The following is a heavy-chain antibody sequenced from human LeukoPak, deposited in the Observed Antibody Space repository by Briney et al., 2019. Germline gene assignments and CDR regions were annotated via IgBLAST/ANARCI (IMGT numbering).Heavy chain of an antibody. J-gene: IGHJ4*02. CDR1: GSTFSSYA. CDR3: ARRAGAYSHPYDY. Sequence: PGGSLRLSCAASGSTFSSYAMSWVRQAPGKGLEWVSYISSSGSTIYYADSVKGRFTISRDNSKNTLYLQMNSLRAEDTAVYYCARRAGAYSHPYDYWGQGTLVTVSS. CDR2: ISSSGSTI. V-gene: IGHV3-48*01. D-gene: IGHD4/OR15-4a*01.